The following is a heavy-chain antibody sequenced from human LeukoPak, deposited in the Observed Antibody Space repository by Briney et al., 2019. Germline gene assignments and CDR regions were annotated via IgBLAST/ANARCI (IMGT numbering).Heavy chain of an antibody. J-gene: IGHJ4*02. CDR1: GYTFTAYW. CDR3: ARSSAVAGPDY. CDR2: IYPGDSDT. V-gene: IGHV5-51*01. D-gene: IGHD6-19*01. Sequence: GESLKISCKGSGYTFTAYWMGWVRQMPGKGLEWMGIIYPGDSDTRYSPSFQGQVTISADKSISTAYLQWSSLKASDTAMYYCARSSAVAGPDYWGQGTLVTVSS.